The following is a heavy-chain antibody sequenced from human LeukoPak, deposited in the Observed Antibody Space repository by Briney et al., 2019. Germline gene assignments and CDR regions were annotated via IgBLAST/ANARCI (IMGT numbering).Heavy chain of an antibody. CDR2: ISTSSSYI. Sequence: GGSLRLSCAASGFTFSSYGINWVRQAPGKGLEWVSSISTSSSYIYYADSVKGRFTISRDNAKNSLYLQMNSLRTEDTALYYCAKDSRYSSGWASFDFWGQGTLVTVSS. J-gene: IGHJ4*02. CDR3: AKDSRYSSGWASFDF. CDR1: GFTFSSYG. V-gene: IGHV3-21*04. D-gene: IGHD6-19*01.